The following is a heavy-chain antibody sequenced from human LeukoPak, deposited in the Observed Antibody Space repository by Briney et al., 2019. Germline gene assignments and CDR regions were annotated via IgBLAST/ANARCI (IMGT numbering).Heavy chain of an antibody. Sequence: PGGSLRLSCAAFGFTFSSYAMSWVRQAPGKGLEWVSAISGSGGSTYYADSVKGRFTISRDNSKNTLYLQMNSLRAEDTAVYYCAKDSPSSGWYIEVDYWGQGTLVTVSS. CDR2: ISGSGGST. D-gene: IGHD6-19*01. CDR3: AKDSPSSGWYIEVDY. V-gene: IGHV3-23*01. J-gene: IGHJ4*02. CDR1: GFTFSSYA.